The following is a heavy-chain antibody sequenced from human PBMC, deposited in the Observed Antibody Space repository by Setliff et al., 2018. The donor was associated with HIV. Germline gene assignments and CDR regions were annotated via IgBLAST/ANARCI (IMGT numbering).Heavy chain of an antibody. CDR1: GFTFSGSA. J-gene: IGHJ6*04. Sequence: GESLKISCAASGFTFSGSAIHWVRQAPGKGLEWVGRIRSKDNSYATTYPASLKGRFTISRDDSKNTAYLQMYSLKTEDTAVYYCTRRLIDTYYYESGTYPSVDVWGKGTTVTVSS. D-gene: IGHD3-10*01. CDR2: IRSKDNSYAT. CDR3: TRRLIDTYYYESGTYPSVDV. V-gene: IGHV3-73*01.